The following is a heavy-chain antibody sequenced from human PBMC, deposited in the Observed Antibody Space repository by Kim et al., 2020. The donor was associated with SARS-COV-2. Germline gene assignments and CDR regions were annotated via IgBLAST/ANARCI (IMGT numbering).Heavy chain of an antibody. Sequence: SVKVSCKASGGTFSSYAISWVRQAPGQGLEWMGGIIPIFGTANYAQKFQGRVTITADESTSTAYMELSSLRSEDTAVYYCASPATYYYDSSGYGYWGQGTLVTVSS. CDR3: ASPATYYYDSSGYGY. CDR1: GGTFSSYA. CDR2: IIPIFGTA. V-gene: IGHV1-69*13. D-gene: IGHD3-22*01. J-gene: IGHJ4*02.